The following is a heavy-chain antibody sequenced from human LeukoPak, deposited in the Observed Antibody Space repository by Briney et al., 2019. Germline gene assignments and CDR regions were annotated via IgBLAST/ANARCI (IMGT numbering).Heavy chain of an antibody. J-gene: IGHJ4*02. CDR2: IYYSGST. Sequence: SETLSLTCTVSGGSISSSSYYWGWIRQPPGKGLEWIGSIYYSGSTYYNPSLKSRVTIPVDTSKNQFSLKLSSVTAADTAVYYCARTVAGTSLHNYWGQGTLVTVSS. CDR3: ARTVAGTSLHNY. CDR1: GGSISSSSYY. D-gene: IGHD6-19*01. V-gene: IGHV4-39*07.